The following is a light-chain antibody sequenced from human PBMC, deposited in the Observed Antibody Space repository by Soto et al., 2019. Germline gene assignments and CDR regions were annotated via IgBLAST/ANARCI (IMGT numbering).Light chain of an antibody. V-gene: IGLV1-44*01. CDR3: RAWDSSLNGDV. J-gene: IGLJ1*01. Sequence: QSALTQPPSASGTPGQPLTISCYGDRSNVGNNPVAWYQKLPRTGPKRLIKRDKHRHPRAPDPFSASGCGASARLAISGLQSEDEGDCFCRAWDSSLNGDVFGTGTKVTVL. CDR2: RDK. CDR1: RSNVGNNP.